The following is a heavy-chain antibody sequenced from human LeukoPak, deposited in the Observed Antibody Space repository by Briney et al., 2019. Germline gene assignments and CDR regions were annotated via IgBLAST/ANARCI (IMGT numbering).Heavy chain of an antibody. V-gene: IGHV1-2*04. CDR2: INPNSGST. CDR1: GYTFTGYY. CDR3: ARDLPLTGTIGVYYYGMDV. J-gene: IGHJ6*02. Sequence: ASVKVSCKASGYTFTGYYMHWVRQAPGQGLEWMGWINPNSGSTNYAQKFQGWVTMTRDTSISTAYMELSRLRSDDTAVYYCARDLPLTGTIGVYYYGMDVWGQGTTVTVSS. D-gene: IGHD1-20*01.